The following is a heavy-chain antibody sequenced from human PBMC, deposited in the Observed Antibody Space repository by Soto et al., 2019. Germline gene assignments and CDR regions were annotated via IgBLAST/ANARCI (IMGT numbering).Heavy chain of an antibody. CDR1: GYTFTGYY. Sequence: GASVKVSCKASGYTFTGYYMHWVRQAPGQGLEWMGWINPNSGGTNYAQKFQGWVTMTRDTSISTAYMELSRLRSDDTAVYYCARDGHSSGWFNWFDPWGQGTLVTVSS. D-gene: IGHD6-19*01. CDR2: INPNSGGT. J-gene: IGHJ5*02. V-gene: IGHV1-2*04. CDR3: ARDGHSSGWFNWFDP.